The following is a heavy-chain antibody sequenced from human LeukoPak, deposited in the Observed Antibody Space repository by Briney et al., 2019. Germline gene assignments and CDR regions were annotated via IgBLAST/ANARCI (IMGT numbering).Heavy chain of an antibody. CDR3: ARDAYGVRWGSKTFDY. J-gene: IGHJ4*02. Sequence: PGGSLRLSCAASGFTFSSYSMNWVRQAPGKGLEWVSYISSSSSTIYYADSVKGRFTISRDNAKNSLYLQMNSLRAEDTAVYYCARDAYGVRWGSKTFDYWGRGTLVTVSS. D-gene: IGHD3-16*01. V-gene: IGHV3-48*01. CDR1: GFTFSSYS. CDR2: ISSSSSTI.